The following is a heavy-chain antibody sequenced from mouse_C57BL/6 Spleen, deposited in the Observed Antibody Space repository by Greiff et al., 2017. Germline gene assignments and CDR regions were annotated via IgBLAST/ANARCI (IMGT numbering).Heavy chain of an antibody. CDR3: TRRRLLNYAMDY. D-gene: IGHD1-1*01. J-gene: IGHJ4*01. CDR1: GFTFTDYD. Sequence: QVQLQQSGAELVRPGASVTLSCKASGFTFTDYDMHWVKQTPVHGLEWIGAIDPEPGGTAYTQKFKGKAILTADKSSSTAYMERRSQTSEDTAVYNCTRRRLLNYAMDYWGQGTSVTVSS. CDR2: IDPEPGGT. V-gene: IGHV1-15*01.